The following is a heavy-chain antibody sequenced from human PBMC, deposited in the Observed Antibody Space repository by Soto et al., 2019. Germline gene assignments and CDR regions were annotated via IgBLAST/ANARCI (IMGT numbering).Heavy chain of an antibody. CDR2: ISGRGDDT. CDR3: ARAQPTYSSSYFDY. D-gene: IGHD3-22*01. CDR1: GFTFSSYA. J-gene: IGHJ4*02. Sequence: EVQLLESGGDLVQPGGSLRLSCAASGFTFSSYAMSWVRQAPGTGLEWVSTISGRGDDTYYTDSVKGRFTIARDNSKNTLYVHMNRLRAEDTAVYYCARAQPTYSSSYFDYWGQGTLVTVSS. V-gene: IGHV3-23*01.